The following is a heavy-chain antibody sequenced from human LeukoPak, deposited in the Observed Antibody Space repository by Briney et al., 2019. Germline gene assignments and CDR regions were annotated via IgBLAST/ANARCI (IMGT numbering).Heavy chain of an antibody. J-gene: IGHJ5*02. V-gene: IGHV4-59*08. Sequence: SETLSLTCTVSGGSISNYYWSWIRQPPGKGLEWIGYIYYSGSTNYNPSLKSRVTISVDTSKNQFSLKLSSVTAADTAVYYCARRFYGDYGWFDPWGQGTLVTVSS. CDR1: GGSISNYY. CDR3: ARRFYGDYGWFDP. D-gene: IGHD4-17*01. CDR2: IYYSGST.